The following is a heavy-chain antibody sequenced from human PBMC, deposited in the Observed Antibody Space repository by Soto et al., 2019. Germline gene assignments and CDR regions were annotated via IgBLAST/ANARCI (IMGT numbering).Heavy chain of an antibody. D-gene: IGHD2-15*01. V-gene: IGHV3-23*01. J-gene: IGHJ5*02. CDR2: ISGSGGST. Sequence: EVPLLESGGGLVQPGGSLRLSCAASGFTFSSYAMSWVRQAPGKGLEWVSAISGSGGSTYYADSVKGRFTISRDNSKNTLYLQMNSLRAEDTAVYYCAKDRGCSGGSCYPGPYWFDPWGQGTLVTVSS. CDR1: GFTFSSYA. CDR3: AKDRGCSGGSCYPGPYWFDP.